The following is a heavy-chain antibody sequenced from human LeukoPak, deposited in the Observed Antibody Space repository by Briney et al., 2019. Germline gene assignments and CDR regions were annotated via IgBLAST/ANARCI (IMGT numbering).Heavy chain of an antibody. J-gene: IGHJ4*02. CDR3: ARAPGYYYDSSGYYYFDY. CDR1: GASISSYY. Sequence: PSETLSLTCTVSGASISSYYWSWIRQPPGKGLEWIGYIYYSGSTNYNPSLKSRVTISVDTSKNQFSLKLSSVTAADTAVYYCARAPGYYYDSSGYYYFDYWGQGTLVTVSS. CDR2: IYYSGST. D-gene: IGHD3-22*01. V-gene: IGHV4-59*01.